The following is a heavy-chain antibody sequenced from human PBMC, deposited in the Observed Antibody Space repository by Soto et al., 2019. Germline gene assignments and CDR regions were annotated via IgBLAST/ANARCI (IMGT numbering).Heavy chain of an antibody. CDR1: GFTFSNAW. V-gene: IGHV3-15*01. J-gene: IGHJ4*02. CDR3: TKDDYGDLPFDY. Sequence: GGSLRLSCAASGFTFSNAWMSWVRQAPGKGLEWVGRIKSKTDGGTTDYAAPVKGRFTISRDDSKNTLYLQMNSLKTEDTAVYYCTKDDYGDLPFDYWGQGTLVTVSS. D-gene: IGHD4-17*01. CDR2: IKSKTDGGTT.